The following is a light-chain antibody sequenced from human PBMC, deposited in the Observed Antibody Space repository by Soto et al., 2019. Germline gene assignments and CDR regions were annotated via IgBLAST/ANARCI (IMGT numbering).Light chain of an antibody. V-gene: IGLV1-44*01. J-gene: IGLJ1*01. CDR1: SSNIGSNT. Sequence: QSVLTQQPSASGTPGQRVTISCSGSSSNIGSNTVNWYQQLPGTAPKLLIYTNDQRPSGVPDRFSGSRSGTSASLAISGLQFEDEADYHCSSWDDNLDAVVFGAGTKLTVL. CDR3: SSWDDNLDAVV. CDR2: TND.